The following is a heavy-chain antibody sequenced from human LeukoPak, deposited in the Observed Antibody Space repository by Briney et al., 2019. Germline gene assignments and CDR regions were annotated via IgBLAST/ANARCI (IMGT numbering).Heavy chain of an antibody. Sequence: PSETLSLTCTVSGGSISSYYWNWIRQPPGKGLEWLGYIYYSGSTNYNPSLKSRVTISVDTSKNQFSLKLSSATAADTAVYYCARGADSSGYYSIFYFDYWGQGTLVTVSS. V-gene: IGHV4-59*01. CDR3: ARGADSSGYYSIFYFDY. CDR2: IYYSGST. J-gene: IGHJ4*02. CDR1: GGSISSYY. D-gene: IGHD3-22*01.